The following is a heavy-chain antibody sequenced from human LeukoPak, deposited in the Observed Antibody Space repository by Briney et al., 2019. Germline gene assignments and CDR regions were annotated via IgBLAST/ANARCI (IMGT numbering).Heavy chain of an antibody. CDR3: ARDSFYYDSSDPSHFDY. CDR1: GGTFSSYA. Sequence: SVKVSCKASGGTFSSYAISWVRQAPGQGLGWMGRIIPIFGIANYAQKFQGRVTITADKSTSTAYMELSSLRSEDTAVYYCARDSFYYDSSDPSHFDYWGQGTLVTVSS. CDR2: IIPIFGIA. J-gene: IGHJ4*02. V-gene: IGHV1-69*04. D-gene: IGHD3-22*01.